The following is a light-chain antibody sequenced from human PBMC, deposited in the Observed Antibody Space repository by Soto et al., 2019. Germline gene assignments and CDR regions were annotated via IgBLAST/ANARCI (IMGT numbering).Light chain of an antibody. V-gene: IGLV2-18*02. CDR2: EVS. J-gene: IGLJ2*01. Sequence: QSVLTQPPSVSGSPGQSVTISCTGTSSDVGSYNRVSWYQQPPGTAPKLMIHEVSNRPSGVPDRFSGSKSGNTAPLTISWLQAEDEADYYCSSYTSSSTLVFGGGTKLTVL. CDR1: SSDVGSYNR. CDR3: SSYTSSSTLV.